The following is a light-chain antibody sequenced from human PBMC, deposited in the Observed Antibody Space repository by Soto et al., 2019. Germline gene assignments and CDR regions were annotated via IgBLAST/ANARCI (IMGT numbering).Light chain of an antibody. CDR3: QQYGSSPPVT. Sequence: DIVVTQSPGTLSLSPGERAALSCRASQSVRSSDLAWYQQKPGQAPRLLIYGASSRATGIPDRFSGSGSGTDFTLTISRLEREDFAVYYCQQYGSSPPVTFGQGTKLEIK. J-gene: IGKJ2*01. CDR1: QSVRSSD. CDR2: GAS. V-gene: IGKV3-20*01.